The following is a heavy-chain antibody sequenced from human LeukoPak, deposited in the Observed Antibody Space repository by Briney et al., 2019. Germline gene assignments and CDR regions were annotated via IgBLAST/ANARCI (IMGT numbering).Heavy chain of an antibody. CDR2: IRHDESNK. J-gene: IGHJ6*03. CDR1: GFTFSSHG. Sequence: GGSLRLSCAASGFTFSSHGMHWVRQAPGKGLEWVAFIRHDESNKYYADSVKGRFTISRDNSKNTLHLQMNSLRAEDTAVYYCAKRGGGSDYYYYYMDVWGKGTTVTVSS. CDR3: AKRGGGSDYYYYYMDV. D-gene: IGHD3-16*01. V-gene: IGHV3-30*02.